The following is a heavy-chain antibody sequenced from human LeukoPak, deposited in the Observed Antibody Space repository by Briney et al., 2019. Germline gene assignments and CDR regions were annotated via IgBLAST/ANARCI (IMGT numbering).Heavy chain of an antibody. CDR2: IYHSGST. V-gene: IGHV4-4*02. D-gene: IGHD3-16*01. Sequence: PSGTLSLTCAVSGGSISSSNWWSWVRQPPGKGLEWIGEIYHSGSTYHNPSLKSRVTISLDTSKNQFSLKLSSVTAADTAVYYCVRARLGDYWGQGTLVTVSS. CDR3: VRARLGDY. CDR1: GGSISSSNW. J-gene: IGHJ4*02.